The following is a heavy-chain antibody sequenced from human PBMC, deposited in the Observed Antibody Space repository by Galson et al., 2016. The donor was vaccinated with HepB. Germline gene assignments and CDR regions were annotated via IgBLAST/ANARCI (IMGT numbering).Heavy chain of an antibody. V-gene: IGHV2-70*01. CDR1: GFSLSTSGMC. J-gene: IGHJ4*02. CDR2: INWNDDK. D-gene: IGHD2-2*01. Sequence: PALVKPTQTLTLTCTFSGFSLSTSGMCVSWIRQPPGKALKWLALINWNDDKYYITSLKPRLTISKDTSKNQVVLTMTNMDPVDTATYYCARMRYCSSTSCQNAFYYFDYWGQGTLVTVSS. CDR3: ARMRYCSSTSCQNAFYYFDY.